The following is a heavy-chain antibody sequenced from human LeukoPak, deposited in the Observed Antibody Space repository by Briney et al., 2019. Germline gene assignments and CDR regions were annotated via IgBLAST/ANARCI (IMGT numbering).Heavy chain of an antibody. Sequence: GESLKISCKTSGYSFTSYWIGWVRQMPGKGLEWLGIIYPGDSHTRYNPSFQGQVTISADKSISTAYLQWSSLKASDTAMYYCARHTAVAGQDYWGQGTLVTVSS. CDR3: ARHTAVAGQDY. J-gene: IGHJ4*02. V-gene: IGHV5-51*01. D-gene: IGHD6-19*01. CDR1: GYSFTSYW. CDR2: IYPGDSHT.